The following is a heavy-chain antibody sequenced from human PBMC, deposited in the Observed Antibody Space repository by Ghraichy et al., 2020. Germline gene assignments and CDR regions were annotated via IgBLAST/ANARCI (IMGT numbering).Heavy chain of an antibody. D-gene: IGHD4-23*01. CDR2: IYYSGST. V-gene: IGHV4-39*01. CDR3: ARTKSTYGGNSGGDFDI. J-gene: IGHJ3*02. CDR1: GGSISSSSYY. Sequence: SETLSLTCTVSGGSISSSSYYWGWIRQPPGKGLEWIGSIYYSGSTYYNPSLKSRVTISVDTSKNQFSLKLSSVTAAATAVYYCARTKSTYGGNSGGDFDIWGQGTMVTVSS.